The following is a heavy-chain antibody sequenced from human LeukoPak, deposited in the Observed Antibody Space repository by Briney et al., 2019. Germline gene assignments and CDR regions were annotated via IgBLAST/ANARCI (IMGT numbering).Heavy chain of an antibody. V-gene: IGHV5-51*01. Sequence: GESLKISCQGSGYSFFSNWIGWVRQMPGKGLEWMGVIYPGDSDTRYSPSFQGQVTISADESISTAYLQWSSLKASDTAMYYCARLSDYVFDYWGQGTLVTVSS. D-gene: IGHD4-17*01. CDR3: ARLSDYVFDY. J-gene: IGHJ4*02. CDR1: GYSFFSNW. CDR2: IYPGDSDT.